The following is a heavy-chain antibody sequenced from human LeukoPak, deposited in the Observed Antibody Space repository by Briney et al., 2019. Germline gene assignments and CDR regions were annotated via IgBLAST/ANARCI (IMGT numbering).Heavy chain of an antibody. V-gene: IGHV4-59*01. D-gene: IGHD2-21*02. CDR1: GGSISGYY. CDR2: LYYNRGA. CDR3: ARWSDCGGDCHILDY. Sequence: SETLSLTCTVSGGSISGYYWSWSRQAPGKGVEWIGNLYYNRGAWYKSSLKSRVTTSVDTSKNEFSLKLSSVTAADTAVYYCARWSDCGGDCHILDYWGQGILVTVAS. J-gene: IGHJ4*02.